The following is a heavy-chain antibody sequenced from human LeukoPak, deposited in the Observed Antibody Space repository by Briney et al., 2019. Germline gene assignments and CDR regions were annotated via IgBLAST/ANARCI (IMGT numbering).Heavy chain of an antibody. CDR3: ASHDFWSGWYFDY. CDR2: IYDGGNS. Sequence: PSETLSLTCTVSGGSISSSSYFWGWVRQPPGKGLEWCGSIYDGGNSYYNPSLKRRFTISVDTSENQFSLKLSSVAAADTAVYYCASHDFWSGWYFDYWGQGTLVTVSS. V-gene: IGHV4-39*01. CDR1: GGSISSSSYF. J-gene: IGHJ4*02. D-gene: IGHD3-3*01.